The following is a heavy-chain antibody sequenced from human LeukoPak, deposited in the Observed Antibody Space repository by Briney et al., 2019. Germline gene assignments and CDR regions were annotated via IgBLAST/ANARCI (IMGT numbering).Heavy chain of an antibody. CDR3: ARVAAAGTVGFDP. J-gene: IGHJ5*02. CDR1: GYTFTGYY. V-gene: IGHV1-2*04. D-gene: IGHD6-13*01. Sequence: ASVKVSCKASGYTFTGYYMHWVRQAPGQGLEWMGWINPNSGGTNYAQKFQGWVTMTRDTSISTAYMEPSRLRSDDTAVYYCARVAAAGTVGFDPWGQGTLVTVSS. CDR2: INPNSGGT.